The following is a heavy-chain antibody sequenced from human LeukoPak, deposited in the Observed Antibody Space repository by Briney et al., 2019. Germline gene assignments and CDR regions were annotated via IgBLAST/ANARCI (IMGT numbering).Heavy chain of an antibody. CDR2: FDPEEREE. CDR3: ATIGTYFPF. Sequence: ASVKVSCKVSGYSLTELPMHWVRQAPGKGLEWVGGFDPEEREEIYAQKFQGRITMTEDTSPDTAYMELSSLRSEDTAVYFCATIGTYFPFWGQGTLVTVSS. J-gene: IGHJ4*02. V-gene: IGHV1-24*01. D-gene: IGHD1-26*01. CDR1: GYSLTELP.